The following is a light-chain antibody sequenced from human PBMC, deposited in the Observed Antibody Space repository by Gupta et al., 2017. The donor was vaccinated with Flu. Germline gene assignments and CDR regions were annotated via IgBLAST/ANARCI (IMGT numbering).Light chain of an antibody. CDR1: QSISHW. V-gene: IGKV1-5*03. J-gene: IGKJ5*01. CDR2: KAS. Sequence: PFTLSASKGDRVTITCRASQSISHWLAWFQQKPGKAPNLLIYKASRLESGVPSRFSGSGSGTEFTLTISSLQPDDSATYYCQQYNAYPITFGQGTRLEIK. CDR3: QQYNAYPIT.